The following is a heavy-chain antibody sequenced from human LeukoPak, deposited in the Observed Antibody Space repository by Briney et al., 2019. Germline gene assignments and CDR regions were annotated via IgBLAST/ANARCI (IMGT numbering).Heavy chain of an antibody. D-gene: IGHD6-13*01. Sequence: PGGSLRISCAASGFTFDDYAMHWVRQAPGKGLEWVSGISWNSGSIGYADSVKGRFTISRDNAKNSLYLQMNSLRAEDTALYYCAKDGYSSSWLTTYYFDYWGQGTLVTVSS. CDR2: ISWNSGSI. J-gene: IGHJ4*02. CDR3: AKDGYSSSWLTTYYFDY. CDR1: GFTFDDYA. V-gene: IGHV3-9*01.